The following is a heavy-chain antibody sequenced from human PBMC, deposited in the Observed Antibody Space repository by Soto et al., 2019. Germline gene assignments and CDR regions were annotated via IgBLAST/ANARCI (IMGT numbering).Heavy chain of an antibody. CDR2: IHYSGSA. D-gene: IGHD6-19*01. CDR3: ARGVGGSGLNWFDP. J-gene: IGHJ5*02. V-gene: IGHV4-59*12. Sequence: SETLSLTCTFSGSSISGYYWTWIRQSPERGLEWIGYIHYSGSANYNPSLNSRLTMSVDRSKSQFSTKLASVTAADTAVYYCARGVGGSGLNWFDPWGQGTLVTVSS. CDR1: GSSISGYY.